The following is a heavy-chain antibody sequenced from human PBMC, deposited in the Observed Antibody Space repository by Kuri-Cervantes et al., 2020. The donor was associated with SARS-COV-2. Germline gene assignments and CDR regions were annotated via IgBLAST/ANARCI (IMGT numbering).Heavy chain of an antibody. J-gene: IGHJ4*02. CDR2: INNDGYYT. CDR1: GLTFSHYV. D-gene: IGHD3-3*01. CDR3: VKSLRSLEWLPLDY. V-gene: IGHV3-64D*08. Sequence: GESLKISCSASGLTFSHYVMHWVRRAPGKGLEYVSAINNDGYYTYYTDSVKGRFIISRDNSKNTLYLQMSSLRAEDTAVYYCVKSLRSLEWLPLDYWGQGTLVTVSS.